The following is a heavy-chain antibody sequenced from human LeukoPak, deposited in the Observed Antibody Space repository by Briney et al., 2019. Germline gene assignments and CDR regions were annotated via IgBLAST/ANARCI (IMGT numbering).Heavy chain of an antibody. CDR2: IIPILGIA. J-gene: IGHJ4*02. Sequence: ASVKVSCKASGGTFSSYAISWVRQAPGQGLEWMGRIIPILGIANYAQKFQGRVTITADKSTSTAYMELSSLRSEDTAVYYCASGDFWSGYYNLDYWGQGTLVTVSS. CDR1: GGTFSSYA. D-gene: IGHD3-3*01. CDR3: ASGDFWSGYYNLDY. V-gene: IGHV1-69*04.